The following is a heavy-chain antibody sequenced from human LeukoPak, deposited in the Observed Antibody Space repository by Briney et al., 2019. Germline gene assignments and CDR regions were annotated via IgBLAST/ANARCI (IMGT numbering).Heavy chain of an antibody. Sequence: GASVKVSCKASGYTFTAYYIHWARQAPGQGLEWVGWINPNSGGTKYAKKFQGRVIMTRDTSISTAYMELSSLRFDDTAVYYCARAAIAVAGDYHYHYMDVWGKGTTVTVSS. J-gene: IGHJ6*03. CDR1: GYTFTAYY. CDR2: INPNSGGT. CDR3: ARAAIAVAGDYHYHYMDV. V-gene: IGHV1-2*02. D-gene: IGHD6-19*01.